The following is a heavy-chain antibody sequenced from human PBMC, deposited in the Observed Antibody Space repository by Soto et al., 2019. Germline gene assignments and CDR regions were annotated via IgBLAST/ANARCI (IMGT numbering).Heavy chain of an antibody. CDR3: ARHEPSSSLIVAFDP. D-gene: IGHD3-22*01. CDR1: GGSISSSNW. V-gene: IGHV4-4*01. CDR2: IYHSGVT. Sequence: LSLTCAVSGGSISSSNWWSWVRQPPGKGLEWIGEIYHSGVTYYNPSLKSRVTISVETSKNQFSLKLGSVTAADTALYFCARHEPSSSLIVAFDPWGQGALVTVSS. J-gene: IGHJ5*02.